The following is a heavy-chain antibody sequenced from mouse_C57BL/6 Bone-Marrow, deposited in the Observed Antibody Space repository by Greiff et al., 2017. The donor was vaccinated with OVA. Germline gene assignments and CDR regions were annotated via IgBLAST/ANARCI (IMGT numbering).Heavy chain of an antibody. CDR1: GYTFTGYY. CDR2: IHPSDGGT. D-gene: IGHD1-1*01. V-gene: IGHV1-19*01. CDR3: ASGEYYVGGFAY. Sequence: VQLQQSGPVLVKPGASVKMSCKASGYTFTGYYMNWVKQRHGQSLEWIGVIHPSDGGTSYNQKFKGKATLTVDKSSSTAYMELNSLTSESSAVYYVASGEYYVGGFAYGGQGTLVTVSA. J-gene: IGHJ3*01.